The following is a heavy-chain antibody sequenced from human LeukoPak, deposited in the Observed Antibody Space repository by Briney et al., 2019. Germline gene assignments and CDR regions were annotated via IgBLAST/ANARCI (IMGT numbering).Heavy chain of an antibody. J-gene: IGHJ4*02. CDR3: AREGGPYRPLDY. CDR2: VNLQGST. Sequence: SETLSLTCGVSGGSITNTNYWAWVRQPPGKGLEWIGEVNLQGSTNYNPSLMGRVAISVDTSENHISLQLTSVTAADTAVYYCAREGGPYRPLDYSGQGTLVTVSS. V-gene: IGHV4-4*02. CDR1: GGSITNTNY.